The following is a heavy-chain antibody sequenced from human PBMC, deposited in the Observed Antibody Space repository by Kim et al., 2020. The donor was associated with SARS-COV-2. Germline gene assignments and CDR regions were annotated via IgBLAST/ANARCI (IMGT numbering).Heavy chain of an antibody. V-gene: IGHV3-9*01. CDR1: GFTFDDYA. J-gene: IGHJ4*02. Sequence: GGSLRLSCAASGFTFDDYAMHWVRQAPGKGLEWVSGISWNSGSIAYADSVKGRFTISRDNAKSSLYLQMNSLRAEDTAFYYCAKGHSRGTNDQVYYFDYWGQGTLVTVSS. CDR3: AKGHSRGTNDQVYYFDY. D-gene: IGHD1-1*01. CDR2: ISWNSGSI.